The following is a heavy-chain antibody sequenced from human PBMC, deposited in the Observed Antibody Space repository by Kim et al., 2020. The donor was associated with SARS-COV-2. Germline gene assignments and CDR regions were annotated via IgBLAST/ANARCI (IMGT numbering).Heavy chain of an antibody. J-gene: IGHJ4*02. V-gene: IGHV4-31*02. D-gene: IGHD6-6*01. Sequence: PSPKSRVTISVDTSKNQFSLKLSSVTAADTAVYYCASTQVSSSPGIFDYWGQGTLVTVSS. CDR3: ASTQVSSSPGIFDY.